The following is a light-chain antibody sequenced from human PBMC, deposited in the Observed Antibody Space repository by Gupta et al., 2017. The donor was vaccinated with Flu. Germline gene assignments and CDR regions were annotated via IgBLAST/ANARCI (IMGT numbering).Light chain of an antibody. V-gene: IGLV2-14*01. CDR2: EVS. CDR1: SSDIGGYNS. CDR3: SSYTNTNTLGL. Sequence: QAALTQPPPVPGSPGRSITISCTGTSSDIGGYNSVPWYQQHPGKAPNRLIFEVSNRPSGVSARFSGSKSGNTASLNISGLQAEDEANDYCSSYTNTNTLGLFGGGTQLTVL. J-gene: IGLJ2*01.